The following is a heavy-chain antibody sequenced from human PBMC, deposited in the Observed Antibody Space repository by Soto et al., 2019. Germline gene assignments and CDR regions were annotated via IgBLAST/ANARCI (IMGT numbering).Heavy chain of an antibody. CDR1: GASIGSGDW. Sequence: PSETLSLTCAVSGASIGSGDWWSWVRQPPGKGLEWIAEIFHDGNTNYSPSLKSRVTIPVDKSQNQFTLNVYSVTAADTAVYYCARHEGWTGPDQWGQGTLVTVSS. D-gene: IGHD2-8*02. CDR3: ARHEGWTGPDQ. V-gene: IGHV4-4*02. CDR2: IFHDGNT. J-gene: IGHJ5*02.